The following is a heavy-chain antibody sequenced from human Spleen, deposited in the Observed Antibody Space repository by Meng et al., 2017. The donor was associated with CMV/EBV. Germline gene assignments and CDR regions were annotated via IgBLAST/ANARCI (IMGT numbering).Heavy chain of an antibody. CDR1: GDTFSDYA. Sequence: SVKVSCKASGDTFSDYAISWVRQTPGQGLEWMGGIVPKFCTPNYAQKFQGRVTITTDESTSTTYMELTNLSSQDTAVYYCARDPNYYRSGYYAPWGQGTLVTVSS. CDR2: IVPKFCTP. CDR3: ARDPNYYRSGYYAP. V-gene: IGHV1-69*05. D-gene: IGHD3-22*01. J-gene: IGHJ5*02.